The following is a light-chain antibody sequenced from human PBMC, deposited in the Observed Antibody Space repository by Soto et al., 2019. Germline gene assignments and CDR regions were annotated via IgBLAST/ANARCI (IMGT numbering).Light chain of an antibody. CDR3: QQYDNLPLT. CDR2: DAS. CDR1: QDINNF. Sequence: DLQMTQSPSSLPASVGDRVTITCQASQDINNFLNWYQLKPGKAPKVLIYDASKLVTGVPSRFSGHGSGTDFIFTISSLHPEDVATYFCQQYDNLPLTFGGGTKVEIK. J-gene: IGKJ4*01. V-gene: IGKV1-33*01.